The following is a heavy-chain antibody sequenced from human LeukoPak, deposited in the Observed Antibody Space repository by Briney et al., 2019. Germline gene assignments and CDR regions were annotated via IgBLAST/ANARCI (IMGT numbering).Heavy chain of an antibody. V-gene: IGHV3-23*01. Sequence: GGSLRLSCAASGFTFSSYAMSWVRQAPGKGLEWVSTITGTGGDTYYADSVQGRFTISRDNSKNTLCLQTNSLRAEDTAIYYCAKKAAYCDGDCFSLFDYWGHGTLVTV. CDR3: AKKAAYCDGDCFSLFDY. CDR2: ITGTGGDT. D-gene: IGHD2-21*02. CDR1: GFTFSSYA. J-gene: IGHJ4*01.